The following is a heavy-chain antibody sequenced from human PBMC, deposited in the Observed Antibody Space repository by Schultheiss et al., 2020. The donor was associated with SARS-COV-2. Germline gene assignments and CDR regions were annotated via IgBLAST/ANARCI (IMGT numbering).Heavy chain of an antibody. J-gene: IGHJ4*02. V-gene: IGHV4-31*03. CDR3: ARAPSYSSGWLDY. Sequence: SETLSLTCTVSGGSISSGLHYWSWIRQHPGKGLEWIGYIYHSWSTYYNPSLKSRVTISVDRSKNQFSLKLSSVTAADTAVYYCARAPSYSSGWLDYWGQGTLVTVSS. D-gene: IGHD6-19*01. CDR1: GGSISSGLHY. CDR2: IYHSWST.